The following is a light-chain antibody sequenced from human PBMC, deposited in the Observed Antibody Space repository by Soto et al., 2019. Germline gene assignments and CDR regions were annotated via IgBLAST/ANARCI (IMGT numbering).Light chain of an antibody. CDR2: KAS. Sequence: DIEMTRCRSTLSGSVGDRGTITGRARQTVSSCLAWYQQKPGKAPKLLIYKASTLKSRDPSRFSGRGSGTEFTPTISSLQPDDFATYYCQHYNSYSEAFGQGTKVDI. V-gene: IGKV1-5*03. J-gene: IGKJ1*01. CDR3: QHYNSYSEA. CDR1: QTVSSC.